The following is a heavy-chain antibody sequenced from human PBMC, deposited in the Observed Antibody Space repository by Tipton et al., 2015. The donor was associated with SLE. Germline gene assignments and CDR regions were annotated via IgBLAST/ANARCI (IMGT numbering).Heavy chain of an antibody. V-gene: IGHV4-31*03. CDR3: ARYFYDSSGVCLLDL. D-gene: IGHD3-22*01. J-gene: IGHJ5*02. CDR1: SGSVSSGAYY. CDR2: VFSSGTT. Sequence: TLSLTCTVSSGSVSSGAYYWSWIRQHPGRGLEWIGYVFSSGTTYYNPSLQGRLSMSLDTSKNQLSLQLSSVTSADTAVYYCARYFYDSSGVCLLDLWGQGTLVTVSS.